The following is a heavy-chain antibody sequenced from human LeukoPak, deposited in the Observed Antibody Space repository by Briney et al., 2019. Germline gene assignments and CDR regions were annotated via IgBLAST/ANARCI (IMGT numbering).Heavy chain of an antibody. V-gene: IGHV3-21*01. J-gene: IGHJ4*02. D-gene: IGHD3-9*01. Sequence: GGSLRLSCAASGFTFSSYSMNWVRQAPGKGLEWVSSISSSSSYIYYADSVKGRFTISRDNAKNSLYLQMNSLRAEDTAVYYCASGYHYDILTGYPEGYFDYWGQGTLVTVSS. CDR3: ASGYHYDILTGYPEGYFDY. CDR1: GFTFSSYS. CDR2: ISSSSSYI.